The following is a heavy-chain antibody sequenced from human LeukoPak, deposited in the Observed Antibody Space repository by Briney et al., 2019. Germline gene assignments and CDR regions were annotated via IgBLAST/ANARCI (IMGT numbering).Heavy chain of an antibody. J-gene: IGHJ4*02. CDR1: GGSLSSGSYY. Sequence: SETLSLTCTVSGGSLSSGSYYWGWIRHPPGKGLEWIRYIYYSGSTNYNPSRKSRVTISVDTSKNQFSLKLSSVTAADAAVYYCARAVGTTEYFDYWGQGTLVTVSS. CDR2: IYYSGST. D-gene: IGHD1-7*01. CDR3: ARAVGTTEYFDY. V-gene: IGHV4-61*01.